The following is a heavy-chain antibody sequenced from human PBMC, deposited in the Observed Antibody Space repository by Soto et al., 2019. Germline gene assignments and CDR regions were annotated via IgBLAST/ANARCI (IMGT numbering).Heavy chain of an antibody. D-gene: IGHD5-18*01. V-gene: IGHV3-33*01. Sequence: QVQLVESGGGVVQPGRSLRLACAASGFTFSSYGMHWVRQAPGKGLEWVAVLWYDGSTKYYADSVKGRFTISRDTYKNTLYLQMNSLRAEDTSVYYCARDQLGGYNYGAPAAWGQGTLVTVSS. CDR2: LWYDGSTK. CDR1: GFTFSSYG. CDR3: ARDQLGGYNYGAPAA. J-gene: IGHJ5*02.